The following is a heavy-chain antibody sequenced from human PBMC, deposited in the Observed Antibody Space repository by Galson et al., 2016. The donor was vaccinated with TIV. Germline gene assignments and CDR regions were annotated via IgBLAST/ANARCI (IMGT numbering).Heavy chain of an antibody. J-gene: IGHJ4*02. CDR2: ISPNSGDT. CDR1: GYTFSAYY. V-gene: IGHV1-2*02. D-gene: IGHD4-17*01. CDR3: ARFVYGDYVDY. Sequence: SVKVSCKASGYTFSAYYMHWVRQAPGKGLEWMGWISPNSGDTNYPQKFQGRVTMTRDTSITTAYMELTTLTSDDTDVYYCARFVYGDYVDYWGQGTLVTVSS.